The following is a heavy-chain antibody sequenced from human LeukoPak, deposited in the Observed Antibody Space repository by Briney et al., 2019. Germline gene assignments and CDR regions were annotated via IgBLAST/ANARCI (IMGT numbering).Heavy chain of an antibody. Sequence: GGSLRLSCAASGFTFDDDAMHWVRQAPGKGQEWVSGISWNSGTIGYADSVKGRFTISRDNAKNSLYLQMNSLRPEDTALYYCARDLYANSAWFDYWGQGTLVTVSS. CDR1: GFTFDDDA. J-gene: IGHJ4*02. CDR3: ARDLYANSAWFDY. CDR2: ISWNSGTI. D-gene: IGHD2-8*01. V-gene: IGHV3-9*01.